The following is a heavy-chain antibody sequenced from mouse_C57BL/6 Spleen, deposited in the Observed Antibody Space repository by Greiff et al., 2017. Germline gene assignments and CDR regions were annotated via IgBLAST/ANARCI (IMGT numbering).Heavy chain of an antibody. D-gene: IGHD1-1*02. Sequence: EVMLVESGGGLVKPGGSLKLSCAASGFTFSDYGMHWVRQAPEKGLEWVAYISSGSSTIYYADTVKGRFTISRDNAKNTLFLQMTSQRSEDTAMYYCARDYGGYFDVWGTGTTVTVSS. V-gene: IGHV5-17*01. J-gene: IGHJ1*03. CDR3: ARDYGGYFDV. CDR1: GFTFSDYG. CDR2: ISSGSSTI.